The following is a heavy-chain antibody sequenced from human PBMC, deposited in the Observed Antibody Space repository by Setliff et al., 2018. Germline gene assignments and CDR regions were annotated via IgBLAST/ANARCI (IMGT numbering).Heavy chain of an antibody. V-gene: IGHV4-39*07. D-gene: IGHD6-6*01. CDR2: IYFNGDT. J-gene: IGHJ5*02. Sequence: SETLSLTCNVSGGSISTSNYHWGWVRQPPGKGLEWIANIYFNGDTVKQPSLKSRVTISVDTPNNQFSLKLSSVTAADTAVFYCARGYAARVGFGNWFDPWGQGTLVTVSS. CDR1: GGSISTSNYH. CDR3: ARGYAARVGFGNWFDP.